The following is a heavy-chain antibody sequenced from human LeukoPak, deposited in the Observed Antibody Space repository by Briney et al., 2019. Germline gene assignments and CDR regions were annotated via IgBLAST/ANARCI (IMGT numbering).Heavy chain of an antibody. CDR2: IYSGGST. J-gene: IGHJ4*02. D-gene: IGHD6-19*01. V-gene: IGHV3-53*05. Sequence: PGGSLRLSCAASGFTVSSNYMSWVRQAPGKGLEWVSIIYSGGSTFYADSVKGRFTISRDNSKNTLYLQMNSLRAEDTAVYYCARMKWGIGSGWYEADYWGQGTLVTVSS. CDR1: GFTVSSNY. CDR3: ARMKWGIGSGWYEADY.